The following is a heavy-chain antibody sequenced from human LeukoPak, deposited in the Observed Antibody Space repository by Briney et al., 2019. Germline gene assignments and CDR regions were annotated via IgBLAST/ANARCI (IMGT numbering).Heavy chain of an antibody. CDR1: GFTFYSYG. J-gene: IGHJ5*02. Sequence: GGSLRLSCAASGFTFYSYGMSWVRQAPGKGLEWVSAIGGSGDKTYYADSVKGRFTISRDNSKNTLCLQMNSLRAEDTAIYYCTKAPAGPEYSSSWKFGYNWFDPWGQGTLVTVSS. D-gene: IGHD6-13*01. CDR3: TKAPAGPEYSSSWKFGYNWFDP. V-gene: IGHV3-23*01. CDR2: IGGSGDKT.